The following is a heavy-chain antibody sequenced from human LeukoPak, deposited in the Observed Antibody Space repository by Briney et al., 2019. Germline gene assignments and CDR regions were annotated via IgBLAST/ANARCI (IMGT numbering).Heavy chain of an antibody. V-gene: IGHV3-48*04. CDR2: IRGSGSTM. CDR3: ARDSSGWYRGDYAFDI. Sequence: GGSLRLSCAASGFTFSSYSMNRVRQTPRKGLEWVSYIRGSGSTMYYAGSVKGRFTISRDNAKNSLYLQMNSLRAEDTAVYYCARDSSGWYRGDYAFDIWGQGTMVTVSS. J-gene: IGHJ3*02. D-gene: IGHD6-19*01. CDR1: GFTFSSYS.